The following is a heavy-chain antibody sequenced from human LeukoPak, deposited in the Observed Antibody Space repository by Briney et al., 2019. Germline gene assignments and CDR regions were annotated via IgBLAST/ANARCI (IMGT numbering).Heavy chain of an antibody. J-gene: IGHJ4*02. CDR1: GYTLTELS. CDR3: AREGLDS. CDR2: KNPNTGNT. Sequence: ASVKVSCKVSGYTLTELSMHWVRQAPGKGLEWMGWKNPNTGNTGYAQKFQGRVTITTDTSINTAYMELSSLRSDDTAVYYCAREGLDSWGQGTLVTVSS. V-gene: IGHV1-8*03.